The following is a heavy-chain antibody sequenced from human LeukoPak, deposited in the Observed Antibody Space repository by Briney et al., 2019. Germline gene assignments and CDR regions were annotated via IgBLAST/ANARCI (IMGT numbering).Heavy chain of an antibody. CDR2: ISSSSSTI. CDR3: AKHSWWSGYFYFLPFDY. V-gene: IGHV3-48*04. D-gene: IGHD3-3*01. Sequence: PGGSLRLSCAASGFTFSSYGMHWVRQAPGKGLEWVSYISSSSSTIYYADSVKGRFTISRDNAKNSLYLQMNSLRAEDTAVYYCAKHSWWSGYFYFLPFDYWGQGTLVTVSS. J-gene: IGHJ4*02. CDR1: GFTFSSYG.